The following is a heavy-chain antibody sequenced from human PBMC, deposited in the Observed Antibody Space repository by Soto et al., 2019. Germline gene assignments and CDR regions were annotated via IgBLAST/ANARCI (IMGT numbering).Heavy chain of an antibody. CDR1: GGTFSSYA. V-gene: IGHV1-69*06. J-gene: IGHJ4*02. Sequence: QVQLVQSGAEVKKPGSSVKVSCKASGGTFSSYAISWVRQAPGQGLEWMGGIIPIFGTANYAQKFQGRVTITADKATSTGYMELSSVRSEDTAVYYCARVSDLGSYGYFDYWGQGTVVTVSS. CDR3: ARVSDLGSYGYFDY. CDR2: IIPIFGTA. D-gene: IGHD5-18*01.